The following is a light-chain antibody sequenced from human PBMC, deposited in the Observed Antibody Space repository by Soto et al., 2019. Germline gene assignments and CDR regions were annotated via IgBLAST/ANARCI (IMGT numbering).Light chain of an antibody. CDR3: QQYGSSPYT. Sequence: EIVLTHSPGTLSLSPGERATLSCRASHSVSSSYLAWYQQKPGQAPRLLIYGASSRATGIPDRFSGSGSGTDFTLTISRLEPEDFAVYYCQQYGSSPYTFGQGTKVDIK. CDR2: GAS. V-gene: IGKV3-20*01. J-gene: IGKJ2*01. CDR1: HSVSSSY.